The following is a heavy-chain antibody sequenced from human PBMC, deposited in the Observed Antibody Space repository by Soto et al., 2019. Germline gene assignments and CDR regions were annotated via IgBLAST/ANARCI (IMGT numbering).Heavy chain of an antibody. CDR1: GDSISSSSYY. Sequence: SETLSLTCTVSGDSISSSSYYWSWIRQPPGKGLEWIGGIYYSGSTYYNSSLKSRVTISVDTSKSQFSLKLSSVTAADTAVYYCASYDNGPRRIDYWGQGTLVTVSS. D-gene: IGHD3-22*01. V-gene: IGHV4-39*01. J-gene: IGHJ4*02. CDR3: ASYDNGPRRIDY. CDR2: IYYSGST.